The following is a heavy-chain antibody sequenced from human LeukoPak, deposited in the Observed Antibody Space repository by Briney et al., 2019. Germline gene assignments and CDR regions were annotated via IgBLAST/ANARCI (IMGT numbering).Heavy chain of an antibody. J-gene: IGHJ6*03. CDR3: ARASGSGSSPHYYYYYYMDV. CDR2: IKQDGSEK. Sequence: EAGGSLRLSCAASGFTFSSYWMSWVRQAPGKGLEWVANIKQDGSEKYYVDSVKGRFTISRDNAKNSLYLQMNSLRAEDTAVYYCARASGSGSSPHYYYYYYMDVWGKGTTVTVSS. D-gene: IGHD3-10*01. V-gene: IGHV3-7*01. CDR1: GFTFSSYW.